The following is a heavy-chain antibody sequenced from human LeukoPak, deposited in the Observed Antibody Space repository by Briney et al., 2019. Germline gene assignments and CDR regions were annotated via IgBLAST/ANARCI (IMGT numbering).Heavy chain of an antibody. CDR3: ARDLITGTTGRFDP. V-gene: IGHV3-30-3*01. CDR1: GFIFSSYA. J-gene: IGHJ5*02. D-gene: IGHD1-20*01. CDR2: ISYDESNK. Sequence: GGSLRLSCAASGFIFSSYAMHWVRQAPGKGLEWVAVISYDESNKYYADSVKGRFTISRDNSKNTLYLQMNSLRAEDTAVYYCARDLITGTTGRFDPWGQGTLVTVSS.